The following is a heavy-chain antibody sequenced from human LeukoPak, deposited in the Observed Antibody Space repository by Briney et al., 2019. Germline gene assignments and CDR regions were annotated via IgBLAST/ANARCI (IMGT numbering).Heavy chain of an antibody. CDR2: IYYSGST. Sequence: SETLSLTCTVSGGSISSYYWSWIRQPPGKGLEWIGYIYYSGSTNYNPSHKSRVTMSVDTSKNQFSLKLSSVTAADTAVYYCARGRYCSADICSGGDAFDIWGQGTMVSVSS. CDR3: ARGRYCSADICSGGDAFDI. V-gene: IGHV4-59*12. J-gene: IGHJ3*02. CDR1: GGSISSYY. D-gene: IGHD2-15*01.